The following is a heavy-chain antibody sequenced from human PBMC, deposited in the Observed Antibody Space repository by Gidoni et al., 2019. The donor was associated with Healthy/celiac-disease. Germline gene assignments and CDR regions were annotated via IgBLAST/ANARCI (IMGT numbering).Heavy chain of an antibody. Sequence: QVQLVQSGAEVKKPGASVKVSCKASGYTFTGYYMHWVRQAPGQGLEWMGWINPNSGGTNYAQKFQGWVTMTRDTSISTAYMELSRLRSDDTAVYYCARDGTYYYGSGSYWYYYGMDVWGQGTTVTVS. CDR3: ARDGTYYYGSGSYWYYYGMDV. V-gene: IGHV1-2*04. CDR1: GYTFTGYY. D-gene: IGHD3-10*01. CDR2: INPNSGGT. J-gene: IGHJ6*02.